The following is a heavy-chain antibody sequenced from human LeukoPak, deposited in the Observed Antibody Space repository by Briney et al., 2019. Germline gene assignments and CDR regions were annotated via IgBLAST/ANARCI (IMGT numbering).Heavy chain of an antibody. CDR1: GFTFSSYG. Sequence: GGSLRLSCAASGFTFSSYGMHWVRQAPGKGLEWVAVIWYDGSNKYYADSVKGRFTISRDNSKNTLYLQMNSLRAEDTAVYYCARDRDSSGCFDYWGQGTLVTVSS. J-gene: IGHJ4*02. V-gene: IGHV3-33*01. D-gene: IGHD6-19*01. CDR2: IWYDGSNK. CDR3: ARDRDSSGCFDY.